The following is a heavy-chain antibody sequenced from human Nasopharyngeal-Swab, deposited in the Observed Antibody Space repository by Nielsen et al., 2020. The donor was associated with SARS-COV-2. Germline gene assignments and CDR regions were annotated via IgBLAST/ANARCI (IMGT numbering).Heavy chain of an antibody. CDR3: ARGAPYSSSSGDFDY. D-gene: IGHD6-6*01. J-gene: IGHJ4*02. V-gene: IGHV3-23*01. CDR2: ITGNGDTT. CDR1: GFTFSSYS. Sequence: GGSLRLSCAASGFTFSSYSMSWLRQAPGKGLEWVSTITGNGDTTYYADSVKGRFTISRDNAKNSLYLQMNSLRAEDTAVYYCARGAPYSSSSGDFDYWGQGALVTVSS.